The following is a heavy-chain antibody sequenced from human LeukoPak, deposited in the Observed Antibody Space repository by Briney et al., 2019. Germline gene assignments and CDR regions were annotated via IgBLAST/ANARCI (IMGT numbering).Heavy chain of an antibody. V-gene: IGHV4-59*01. Sequence: SETLSLTCTVSGGSISSYYWSWLRQPPGKGLEWIGYIYYSGSTNYNPSLKSRVTISVDTSKNQFSLKLSSVTAADTAVYYCARERYFDYWGQGTLVTVSS. J-gene: IGHJ4*02. CDR1: GGSISSYY. CDR3: ARERYFDY. CDR2: IYYSGST.